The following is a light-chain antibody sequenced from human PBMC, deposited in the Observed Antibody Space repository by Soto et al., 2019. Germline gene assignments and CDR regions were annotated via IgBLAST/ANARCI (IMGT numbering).Light chain of an antibody. CDR1: SSDVGNYNL. CDR2: EVS. J-gene: IGLJ1*01. V-gene: IGLV2-14*02. CDR3: CSYTSSSPYV. Sequence: QSVLTQPASVSGSPGQSITISCTGTSSDVGNYNLVSWYQQHPGKVPKLIIYEVSKRPSGVSNRFSGSKSGNTASLTISGLQAEDEADYYCCSYTSSSPYVFGTGTKLTVL.